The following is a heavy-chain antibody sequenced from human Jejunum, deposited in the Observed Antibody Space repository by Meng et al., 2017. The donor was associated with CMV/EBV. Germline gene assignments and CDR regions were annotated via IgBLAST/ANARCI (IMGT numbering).Heavy chain of an antibody. Sequence: GKGLEGGGRNKRKTEGGEKEKKEKVKGRLTKSRDDKKNTLYLKMDSLQTEDTDVYYCATGNTVSRGAHAFDIWGQGTMVTVSS. V-gene: IGHV3-15*01. CDR2: NKRKTEGGEK. D-gene: IGHD4-11*01. CDR3: ATGNTVSRGAHAFDI. J-gene: IGHJ3*02.